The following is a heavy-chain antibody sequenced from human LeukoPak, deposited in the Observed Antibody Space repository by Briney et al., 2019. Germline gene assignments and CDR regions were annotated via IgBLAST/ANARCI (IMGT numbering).Heavy chain of an antibody. Sequence: SETLTLTCTVSGGSISSNSYYWGWIPQPPGKGLDWLGSSYYSGSSYYNPSLRSRVIICVDAYKKQFSRKLSSMTAEDTAVYYCARQGGYYYGSGSYECLDYWGQGTLVTVSS. CDR3: ARQGGYYYGSGSYECLDY. D-gene: IGHD3-10*01. V-gene: IGHV4-39*01. CDR2: SYYSGSS. J-gene: IGHJ4*02. CDR1: GGSISSNSYY.